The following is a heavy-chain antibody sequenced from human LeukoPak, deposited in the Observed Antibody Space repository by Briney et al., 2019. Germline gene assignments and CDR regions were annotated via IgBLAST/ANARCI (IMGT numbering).Heavy chain of an antibody. J-gene: IGHJ4*02. CDR1: GFTFSSYA. D-gene: IGHD6-19*01. Sequence: GGSLRLSCAASGFTFSSYATYWVRQATGKGLEWVSGIFCSGGSTHYADSVKGRFTISRDNSKNTVYLQMNSLRAEDTAVYYCAKTTTGYSSGRFPGWPVDYWGQGTLVTVSS. CDR2: IFCSGGST. V-gene: IGHV3-23*01. CDR3: AKTTTGYSSGRFPGWPVDY.